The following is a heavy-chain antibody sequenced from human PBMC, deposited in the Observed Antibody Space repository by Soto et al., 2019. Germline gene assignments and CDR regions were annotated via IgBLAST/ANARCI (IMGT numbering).Heavy chain of an antibody. D-gene: IGHD2-8*01. CDR2: INHSGST. Sequence: QVHLQQWGAGLLKPSETLSLTCAVYGGSFYGGSFSGYYWSWIRQTPGKGLEWIGEINHSGSTKYHPSLKRRVTISIDTSKNQFSLKLSSVTAADTAIYYCARGSWAVRFDQWGQGTLVAISS. CDR1: GGSFSGYY. J-gene: IGHJ4*02. CDR3: ARGSWAVRFDQ. V-gene: IGHV4-34*02.